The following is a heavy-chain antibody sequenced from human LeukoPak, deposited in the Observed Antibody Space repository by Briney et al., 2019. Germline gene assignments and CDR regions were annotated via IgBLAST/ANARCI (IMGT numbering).Heavy chain of an antibody. CDR1: GGSLSGYY. Sequence: SETLSLTCAVYGGSLSGYYWSWIRQSPGKGLEWIGEINLSGSTKYNPSLKSRVTISVDTSKNQFSLTLSSVTAADTAVYYCARLTTVTPRTAFDIWGQGTLVTVSS. D-gene: IGHD4-17*01. J-gene: IGHJ3*02. V-gene: IGHV4-34*01. CDR3: ARLTTVTPRTAFDI. CDR2: INLSGST.